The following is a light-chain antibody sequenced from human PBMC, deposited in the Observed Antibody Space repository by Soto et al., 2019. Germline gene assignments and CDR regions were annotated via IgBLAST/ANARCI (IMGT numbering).Light chain of an antibody. Sequence: EVQVTQSPPSLPVTVGQRASISCSASQSLAHSDRNTYLTWFQQRPGQSPRRLIYQVSPRDSGVPARFSGSGSGTDFTLTISSLQPEDFATYYCQHSYSYSEAFGQGTKVDIK. CDR3: QHSYSYSEA. V-gene: IGKV2-30*02. CDR2: QVS. CDR1: QSLAHSDRNTY. J-gene: IGKJ1*01.